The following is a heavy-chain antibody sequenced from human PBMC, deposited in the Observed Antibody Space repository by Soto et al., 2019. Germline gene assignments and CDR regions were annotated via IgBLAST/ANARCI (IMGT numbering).Heavy chain of an antibody. Sequence: EVQLLESGGALVQPGGSLRLSCAASGFTFSNHAMNWVRQAPGKGLEWVSTISDSGSTYYADSVKGRFTISRDNSKKKLYLQMNSLRAEVTAVYYCARDPGGHYCTSTSCLYFFDHWGQGTLVIVSS. CDR2: ISDSGST. CDR3: ARDPGGHYCTSTSCLYFFDH. V-gene: IGHV3-23*01. CDR1: GFTFSNHA. J-gene: IGHJ4*02. D-gene: IGHD2-2*01.